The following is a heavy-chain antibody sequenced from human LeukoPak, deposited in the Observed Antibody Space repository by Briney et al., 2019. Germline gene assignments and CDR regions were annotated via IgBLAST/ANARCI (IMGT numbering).Heavy chain of an antibody. CDR1: GYTFTSYG. Sequence: ASVKVSCKASGYTFTSYGISWVRQAPGQGLEWMGWINPNTGGTNYAQKFQGRVTMTRNTSISTAYMELSRLISDDTAVYYCARGDGYTFDYWGQGTLVTVSS. D-gene: IGHD5-24*01. CDR3: ARGDGYTFDY. V-gene: IGHV1-2*02. J-gene: IGHJ4*02. CDR2: INPNTGGT.